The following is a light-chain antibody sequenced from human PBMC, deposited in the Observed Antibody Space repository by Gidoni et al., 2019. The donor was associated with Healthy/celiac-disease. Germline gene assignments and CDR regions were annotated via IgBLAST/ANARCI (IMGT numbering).Light chain of an antibody. J-gene: IGKJ4*01. Sequence: DIQMTQSPSSLSASVGDRVTITCRASQSISSYLNWYQQKPGKAPKLLIYAASSLQSGVPPRFSGSGSGTDFTLTISSLQPEDFATYYCQQSYSTPQVTFGGGTKVEIK. CDR2: AAS. CDR1: QSISSY. V-gene: IGKV1-39*01. CDR3: QQSYSTPQVT.